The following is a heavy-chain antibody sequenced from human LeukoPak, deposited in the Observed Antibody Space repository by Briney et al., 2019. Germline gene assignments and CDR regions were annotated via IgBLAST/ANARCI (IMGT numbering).Heavy chain of an antibody. CDR3: ARFRFSWFDP. J-gene: IGHJ5*02. CDR2: IYYSGST. CDR1: GGSISSHY. Sequence: SETLSLTCTVSGGSISSHYWSWIRQPPGKGLEWIGYIYYSGSTNYNPSLKRRVTISVDTSKNQFSLKLSSVTAADTAVYYCARFRFSWFDPWGQGTLVTVSS. D-gene: IGHD3-16*01. V-gene: IGHV4-59*11.